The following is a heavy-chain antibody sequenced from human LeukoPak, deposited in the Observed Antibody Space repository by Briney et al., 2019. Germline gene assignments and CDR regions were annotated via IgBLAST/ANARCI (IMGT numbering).Heavy chain of an antibody. CDR3: ARRGGGNYPYYSDY. CDR2: IDRHANT. V-gene: IGHV4-34*01. Sequence: SETLSLTCAIYDESFSGYLSDSYWSWVRRPPGKGLEWIGEIDRHANTNYRPSLNSRVTISIQTSKSQFSLNLNSVTDADPAVYYCARRGGGNYPYYSDYWGRGTPVTVSS. D-gene: IGHD3-16*01. CDR1: DESFSGYLSDSY. J-gene: IGHJ4*02.